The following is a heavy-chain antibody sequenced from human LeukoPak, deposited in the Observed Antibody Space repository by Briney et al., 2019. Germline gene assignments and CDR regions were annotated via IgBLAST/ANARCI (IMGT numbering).Heavy chain of an antibody. CDR2: IYFSGST. J-gene: IGHJ4*02. D-gene: IGHD6-19*01. CDR1: GGSISSSTYY. V-gene: IGHV4-39*01. CDR3: ARHNGWYGFQYQPSYFDS. Sequence: SETLSLTCTVSGGSISSSTYYWGWIRQPPGKGLEWIGTIYFSGSTYYNPSLKSRVTMSVDTSKNQFSLKLSSVTAADTAVYYCARHNGWYGFQYQPSYFDSWGQGTLVTVSS.